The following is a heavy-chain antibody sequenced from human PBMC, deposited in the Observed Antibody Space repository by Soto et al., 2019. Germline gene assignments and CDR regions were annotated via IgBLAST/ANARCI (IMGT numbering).Heavy chain of an antibody. CDR2: ISYDGSNK. J-gene: IGHJ4*02. CDR3: AKDLLRYCSSTSCYGGLWY. V-gene: IGHV3-30*18. Sequence: GGSLRLSCAASGFTFSSYGMHWVRQAPGKGLEWVAVISYDGSNKYYADSVKGRFTISRDNSKNTLYLQMNSLRAEDTAVYYCAKDLLRYCSSTSCYGGLWYWGQGTLVTVSS. D-gene: IGHD2-2*01. CDR1: GFTFSSYG.